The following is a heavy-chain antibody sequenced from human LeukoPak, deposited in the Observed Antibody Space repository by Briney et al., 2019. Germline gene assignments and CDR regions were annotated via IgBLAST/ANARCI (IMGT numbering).Heavy chain of an antibody. CDR3: ARDRYYYDSSGYPTSDAFDI. V-gene: IGHV1-69*13. J-gene: IGHJ3*02. Sequence: SVKVSCKASGGTFNNYTISWVRQAPGQGLEWMGGIIPIFGTANYAQKFQGRVTITADESTSTAYMELSSLRSEDTAVYYCARDRYYYDSSGYPTSDAFDIWGQGTMVTVSS. CDR2: IIPIFGTA. CDR1: GGTFNNYT. D-gene: IGHD3-22*01.